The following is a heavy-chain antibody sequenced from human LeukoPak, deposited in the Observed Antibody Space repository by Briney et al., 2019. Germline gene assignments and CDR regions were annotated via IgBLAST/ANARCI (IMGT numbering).Heavy chain of an antibody. V-gene: IGHV1-2*02. CDR3: ARLGGFIAAAGPGDY. CDR1: GYTFTGYY. D-gene: IGHD6-13*01. J-gene: IGHJ4*02. CDR2: INPNSGGT. Sequence: AASVKVSCKASGYTFTGYYMHWVRQAPGQGLGWMGWINPNSGGTNYAQKFQGRVTMTRDTSISAAYMELSRLRSDDTAVYYCARLGGFIAAAGPGDYWGQGTLVTVSS.